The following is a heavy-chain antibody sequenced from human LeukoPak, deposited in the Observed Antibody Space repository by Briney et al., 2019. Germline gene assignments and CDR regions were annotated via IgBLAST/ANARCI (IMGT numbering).Heavy chain of an antibody. CDR1: GFTFSSYS. Sequence: PGGSLRLSCAASGFTFSSYSMNWVRQAPGKGLEWVSSIGSSSSYIYYADSVKGRFTISRDNAKNSLYLQMNSLRAEDTAVYYCARGGGLDVWGQGATVTVSS. J-gene: IGHJ6*02. CDR3: ARGGGLDV. CDR2: IGSSSSYI. V-gene: IGHV3-21*01. D-gene: IGHD3-16*01.